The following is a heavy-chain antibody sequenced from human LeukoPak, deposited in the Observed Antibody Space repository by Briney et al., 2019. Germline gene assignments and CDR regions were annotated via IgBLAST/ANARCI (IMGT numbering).Heavy chain of an antibody. D-gene: IGHD3-3*01. CDR2: ISAYNGNT. CDR3: AREGLVKNRLRSDFWSGYFFSSGSDFDY. J-gene: IGHJ4*02. CDR1: GGTFSSYA. V-gene: IGHV1-18*01. Sequence: GASVKVSCKASGGTFSSYAISWVRQAPGQGLEWMGWISAYNGNTNYAQKLQGRVTMTTDTSTSTAYMELRSLRSDDTAVYYCAREGLVKNRLRSDFWSGYFFSSGSDFDYWGQGTLVTVSS.